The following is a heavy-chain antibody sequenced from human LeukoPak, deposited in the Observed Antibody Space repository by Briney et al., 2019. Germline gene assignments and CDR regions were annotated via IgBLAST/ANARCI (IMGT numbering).Heavy chain of an antibody. CDR2: ISGSGGST. D-gene: IGHD3-22*01. V-gene: IGHV3-23*01. J-gene: IGHJ5*02. Sequence: GGSLRLSCAASGFTFSDYYMSWIRQAPGKGLEWVSAISGSGGSTYYADSVKGRFTISRDNSKNTLYLQMNSLRAEDTAVYYCAKDYYDSSGYYLYNWFDPWGQGTLVTVSS. CDR1: GFTFSDYY. CDR3: AKDYYDSSGYYLYNWFDP.